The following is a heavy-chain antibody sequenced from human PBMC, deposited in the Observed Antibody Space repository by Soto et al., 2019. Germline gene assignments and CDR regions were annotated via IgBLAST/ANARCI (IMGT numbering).Heavy chain of an antibody. Sequence: QVQLVQSGAEVKKPGSSVKVSCKASGGSLSNYGISWVRQAPGQGLEWMGGIIPVFGTANYAQKFQGRVTITAXXXTXXXXXXXXXXXXXXXXXXXXXXGDAXXXXXXTYYAMDVWGQGTTVTVSS. J-gene: IGHJ6*02. CDR2: IIPVFGTA. CDR3: XXGDAXXXXXXTYYAMDV. CDR1: GGSLSNYG. V-gene: IGHV1-69*12.